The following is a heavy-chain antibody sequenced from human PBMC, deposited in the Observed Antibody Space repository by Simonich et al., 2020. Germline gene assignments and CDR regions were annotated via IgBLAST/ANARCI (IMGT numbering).Heavy chain of an antibody. CDR1: GGSFSGYY. J-gene: IGHJ3*02. CDR2: INHSGST. Sequence: QVQLQQWGAGLLKPSETLSLTCAVYGGSFSGYYWSWIRRPPGKGLEWIGEINHSGSTTDNPSLKSRVTISVDTSKNQFSLKLSSVTAADTAVYYCARGKGWKNAFDIWGQGTMVTVSS. V-gene: IGHV4-34*01. D-gene: IGHD1-1*01. CDR3: ARGKGWKNAFDI.